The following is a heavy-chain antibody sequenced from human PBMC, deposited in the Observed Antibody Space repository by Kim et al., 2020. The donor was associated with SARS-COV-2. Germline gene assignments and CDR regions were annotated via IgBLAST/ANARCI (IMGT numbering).Heavy chain of an antibody. CDR3: ARGHMVRGETYYYYYGMDV. Sequence: SETLSLTCAVYGGSFSGYYWSWIRQPPGKGLEWIGEINHSGSTNYNPSLKSRVTISVDTSKNQFSLKLSSVTAADTAVYYCARGHMVRGETYYYYYGMDV. D-gene: IGHD3-10*01. CDR2: INHSGST. V-gene: IGHV4-34*01. J-gene: IGHJ6*01. CDR1: GGSFSGYY.